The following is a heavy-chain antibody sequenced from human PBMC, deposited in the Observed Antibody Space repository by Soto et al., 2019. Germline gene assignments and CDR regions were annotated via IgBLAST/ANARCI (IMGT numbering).Heavy chain of an antibody. Sequence: PGGSLRLSCAASGFTFSSYWMSWVRQAPGKGLEGVANIKQDGSEKYYVDSVKGRFTISRDNAKNSLYLQMNSLRAEDTAVYYCAREERVPFYYYDSSGSPGPFFDYWGQGTLVTVSS. V-gene: IGHV3-7*01. J-gene: IGHJ4*02. CDR2: IKQDGSEK. D-gene: IGHD3-22*01. CDR1: GFTFSSYW. CDR3: AREERVPFYYYDSSGSPGPFFDY.